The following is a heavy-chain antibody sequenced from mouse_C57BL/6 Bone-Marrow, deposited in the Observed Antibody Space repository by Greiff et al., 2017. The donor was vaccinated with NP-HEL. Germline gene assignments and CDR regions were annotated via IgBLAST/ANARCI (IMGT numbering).Heavy chain of an antibody. CDR1: GYTFTDYN. CDR2: INPNNGGT. CDR3: ARMVTASHYYAMDY. J-gene: IGHJ4*01. Sequence: EVQLQQSGPELVKPGASVKIPCKASGYTFTDYNMDWVKQSHGKSLEWIGDINPNNGGTIYNQKFKGKATLTVDKSSSTAYMELRSLTSEDTAVYYCARMVTASHYYAMDYWGQGTSVTVSS. D-gene: IGHD2-2*01. V-gene: IGHV1-18*01.